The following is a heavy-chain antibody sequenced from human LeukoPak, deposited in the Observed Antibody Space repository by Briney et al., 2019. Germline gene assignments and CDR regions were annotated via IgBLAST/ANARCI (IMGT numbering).Heavy chain of an antibody. Sequence: GGSLRLSCAASGFTFGSYSMNWVRQAPGKGLXXXSSISSSSSYIYYTDSVKGRFTISRDNAKSSLYLQMNSLRAEDTAIYYCARDPARFYYFDYWGQGTLVTVSS. V-gene: IGHV3-21*01. CDR1: GFTFGSYS. CDR3: ARDPARFYYFDY. J-gene: IGHJ4*02. CDR2: ISSSSSYI.